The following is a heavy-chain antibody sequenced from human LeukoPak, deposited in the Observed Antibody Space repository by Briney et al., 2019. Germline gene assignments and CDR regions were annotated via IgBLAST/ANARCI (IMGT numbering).Heavy chain of an antibody. CDR3: ARDLVPYSNSYYFDY. Sequence: GGSLRLSCAASGFTFSNYNMNWVRQAPGRGLEWVPSISSSSSAYTYYADSVRGRFTISRDNAKNSLYLQMNSLRAEDTAVYYCARDLVPYSNSYYFDYWGQGTLVTVSS. CDR1: GFTFSNYN. J-gene: IGHJ4*02. CDR2: ISSSSSAYT. V-gene: IGHV3-21*01. D-gene: IGHD4-11*01.